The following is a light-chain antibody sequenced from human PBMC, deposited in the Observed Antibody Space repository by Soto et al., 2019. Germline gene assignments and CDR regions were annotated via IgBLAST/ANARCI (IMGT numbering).Light chain of an antibody. J-gene: IGLJ2*01. Sequence: QSALTQPASVSGSPGQSITISCTGTSSDVGDYDFVSWYQQHPGKAPKLMIYEVSNRPSGVSNRFSGSKSGNTASLTISGLQAEDEADYYCSSYTSSNTLVFGGGTKGTVL. CDR1: SSDVGDYDF. CDR3: SSYTSSNTLV. CDR2: EVS. V-gene: IGLV2-14*01.